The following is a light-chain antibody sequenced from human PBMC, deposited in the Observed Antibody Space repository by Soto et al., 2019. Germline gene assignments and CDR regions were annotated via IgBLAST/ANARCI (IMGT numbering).Light chain of an antibody. CDR1: SSDVGGYNY. V-gene: IGLV2-14*01. Sequence: QSALTQPASVSGSPGQSITISCTGTSSDVGGYNYVSWYQQVPGKTPKLMIYEVSNRPSGVSNRFSGSKSGNTASLTISGLQSEDEADYYCSSFAGSGTADFVFGTGTKLTVL. J-gene: IGLJ1*01. CDR2: EVS. CDR3: SSFAGSGTADFV.